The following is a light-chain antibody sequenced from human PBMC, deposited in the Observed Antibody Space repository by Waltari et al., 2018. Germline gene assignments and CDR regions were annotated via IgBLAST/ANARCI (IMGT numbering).Light chain of an antibody. CDR1: QSVSSTY. V-gene: IGKV3-20*01. CDR3: QYYGGSYS. CDR2: VAS. J-gene: IGKJ2*01. Sequence: EIVLTQSPGTLSLYPGERATLSCRASQSVSSTYLAWYQQKPGQAPRLLIYVASRRATGVPDRFSGSGSGPDFTLTISRLEPEDFAVYYCQYYGGSYSFGQGTKLEIK.